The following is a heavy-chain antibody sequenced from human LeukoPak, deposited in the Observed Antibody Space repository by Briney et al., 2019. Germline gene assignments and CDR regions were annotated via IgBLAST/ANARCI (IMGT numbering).Heavy chain of an antibody. CDR1: GASIGSFY. CDR3: ARGLTPTAEGFYAIDI. D-gene: IGHD2-21*02. Sequence: SATLSLTCSVSGASIGSFYWSWIRQPAGKGLEWIGRLYKGGDTNYSPSLRSRVTVSADTAKNQFSLIVSSVTAADTAMYYCARGLTPTAEGFYAIDIWNHGTMVTVPS. CDR2: LYKGGDT. V-gene: IGHV4-4*07. J-gene: IGHJ3*02.